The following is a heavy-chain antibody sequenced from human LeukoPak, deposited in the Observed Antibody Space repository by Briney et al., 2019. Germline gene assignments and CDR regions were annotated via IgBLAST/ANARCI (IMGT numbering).Heavy chain of an antibody. CDR2: IKHSGST. CDR1: GGSFSGYY. Sequence: SETLSLTCAVYGGSFSGYYWSWIRQPPGKGLEWIGEIKHSGSTNYNPSLKSRVTISVDTSKKQFSLKLSSVTATDTAVYYCARGVGAAAGLPPFDYWGQGTLVTVSS. J-gene: IGHJ4*02. CDR3: ARGVGAAAGLPPFDY. D-gene: IGHD6-13*01. V-gene: IGHV4-34*01.